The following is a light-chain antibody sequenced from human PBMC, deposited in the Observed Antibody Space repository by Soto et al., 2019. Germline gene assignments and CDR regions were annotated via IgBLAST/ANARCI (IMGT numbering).Light chain of an antibody. Sequence: DIQMTQSPSSLSASVGDRVTITCRASQSISSYLNWYQQKPGKAPKLLIYAASTLQSGVPSRFSGSESGTEFTLTISSLQPEDFATYYCQQLDSYPITFGQGTRLEIK. V-gene: IGKV1-9*01. CDR2: AAS. J-gene: IGKJ5*01. CDR3: QQLDSYPIT. CDR1: QSISSY.